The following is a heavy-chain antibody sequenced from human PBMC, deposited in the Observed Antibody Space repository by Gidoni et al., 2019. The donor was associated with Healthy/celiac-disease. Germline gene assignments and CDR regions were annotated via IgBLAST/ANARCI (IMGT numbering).Heavy chain of an antibody. Sequence: QVQLVQSGAAVKKPGSSVKVSCKASGGTFSSYAFSWVRQAPGQGLEWMGGIIPIFGTANYAQKFQGRVTITADKSTSTAYMELSSLRSEDTAVYYCASPSLGSSSAELWYFDYWGQGTLVTVSS. CDR2: IIPIFGTA. CDR1: GGTFSSYA. V-gene: IGHV1-69*06. D-gene: IGHD6-6*01. CDR3: ASPSLGSSSAELWYFDY. J-gene: IGHJ4*02.